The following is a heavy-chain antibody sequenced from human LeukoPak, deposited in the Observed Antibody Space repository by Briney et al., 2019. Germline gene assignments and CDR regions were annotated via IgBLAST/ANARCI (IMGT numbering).Heavy chain of an antibody. Sequence: GGSLRLSCAASGFTFSSYAMHWVRQAPGKGLEWVAVISYDGSNKYYADSVKGRFTISRDNSKNTLYLQMNSLRAEDTAVYYCAKDFRRGFRNHYFDYWGQGTLVTVSS. V-gene: IGHV3-30*01. D-gene: IGHD1-14*01. J-gene: IGHJ4*02. CDR2: ISYDGSNK. CDR1: GFTFSSYA. CDR3: AKDFRRGFRNHYFDY.